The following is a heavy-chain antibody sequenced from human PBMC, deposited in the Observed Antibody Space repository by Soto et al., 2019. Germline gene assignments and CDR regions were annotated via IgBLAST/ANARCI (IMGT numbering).Heavy chain of an antibody. CDR1: GYTFTSYG. Sequence: ASVKVSCKASGYTFTSYGISWVRQAPGQGLEWMGWISAYNGNTNYAQKLQGRVTMTTDTSTSKAHMELRSLRSDDTAVYYCARWNPQPYYSYGMDVWGQGTTVTVSS. CDR2: ISAYNGNT. V-gene: IGHV1-18*04. CDR3: ARWNPQPYYSYGMDV. J-gene: IGHJ6*02. D-gene: IGHD1-1*01.